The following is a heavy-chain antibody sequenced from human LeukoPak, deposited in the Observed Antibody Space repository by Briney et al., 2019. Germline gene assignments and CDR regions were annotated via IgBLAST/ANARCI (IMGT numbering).Heavy chain of an antibody. V-gene: IGHV4-4*09. D-gene: IGHD3-16*01. CDR3: ARGPSGGVAWGFDY. Sequence: PSETLSLTCTVSGGSISSYYWSWIRQPPGKGLEWIGYIYTSGSTNYNPSLKSRVTISVDTSKNQFSLKLSSVTAADTAVYYCARGPSGGVAWGFDYWGQGTLVTVSS. CDR1: GGSISSYY. J-gene: IGHJ4*02. CDR2: IYTSGST.